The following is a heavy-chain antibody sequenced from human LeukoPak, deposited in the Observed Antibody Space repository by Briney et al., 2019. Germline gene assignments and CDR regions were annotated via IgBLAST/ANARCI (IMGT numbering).Heavy chain of an antibody. J-gene: IGHJ4*02. V-gene: IGHV1-18*01. CDR3: ARQTVWSLPYFDY. D-gene: IGHD3-3*01. CDR2: ISGYNGDT. Sequence: GASVKVSCKASGYTFTRNGFSWVRQAPRQGLEWMGWISGYNGDTKYAQKFQGRVTITIDTPTSTAYMELRSLTSDDTAVYYCARQTVWSLPYFDYWGQGTLVTVSS. CDR1: GYTFTRNG.